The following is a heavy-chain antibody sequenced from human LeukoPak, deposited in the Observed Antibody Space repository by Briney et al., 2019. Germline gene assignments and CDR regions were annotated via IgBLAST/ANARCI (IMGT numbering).Heavy chain of an antibody. V-gene: IGHV4-39*01. J-gene: IGHJ5*02. CDR1: GGSISSYY. CDR3: ARPYLRGTVVNNWFDP. D-gene: IGHD4-23*01. Sequence: SETLSLTCTVSGGSISSYYWGWIRQPPGKGLEWIGSIYYSGSTYYNPSLKSRVTISVDTSKNQFSLKLSSVTAADTAVYYCARPYLRGTVVNNWFDPWGQGTLVTVSS. CDR2: IYYSGST.